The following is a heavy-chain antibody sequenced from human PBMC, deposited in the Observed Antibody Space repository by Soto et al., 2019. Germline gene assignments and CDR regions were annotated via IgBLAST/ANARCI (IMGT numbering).Heavy chain of an antibody. V-gene: IGHV5-51*01. J-gene: IGHJ6*02. Sequence: EVQLVQSGAEVKKPGESLKISCEGSGYTFTNYWIGWVRQMPGKGLEWMGIIYPGDSDTKYNPSFQGQVTISADKSITTTYLQWSSLKASDTAIYYCAASIFYYGMDVWGQGTTVTVSS. CDR3: AASIFYYGMDV. CDR1: GYTFTNYW. CDR2: IYPGDSDT.